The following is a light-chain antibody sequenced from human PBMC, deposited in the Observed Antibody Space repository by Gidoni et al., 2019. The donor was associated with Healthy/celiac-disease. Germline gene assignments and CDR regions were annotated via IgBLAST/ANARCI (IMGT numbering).Light chain of an antibody. Sequence: EIVWTQAPATLSLSPGERATLACRASQSVSSYLAWYQQKPGQAPRLLIYDAYNRATGIPARFSASVSATAFPLTISSLEPEDFAVYFCQQRSNWPPELTFGGGTKVEIK. CDR2: DAY. CDR1: QSVSSY. V-gene: IGKV3-11*01. J-gene: IGKJ4*01. CDR3: QQRSNWPPELT.